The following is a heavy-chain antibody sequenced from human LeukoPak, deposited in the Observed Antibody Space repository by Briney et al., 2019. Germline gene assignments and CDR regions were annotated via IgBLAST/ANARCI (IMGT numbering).Heavy chain of an antibody. D-gene: IGHD3-10*01. CDR2: ISAYNGNT. J-gene: IGHJ6*02. Sequence: GASVKVSCKASGYTFTSYGISWVRQAPGQGLEWMGWISAYNGNTNYAQKLQGRVTMTTDTSTSTAYMELSSLRSEDTAVYYCARFLFAMVRGVNDLLAVWGQGTTVTVSS. V-gene: IGHV1-18*01. CDR3: ARFLFAMVRGVNDLLAV. CDR1: GYTFTSYG.